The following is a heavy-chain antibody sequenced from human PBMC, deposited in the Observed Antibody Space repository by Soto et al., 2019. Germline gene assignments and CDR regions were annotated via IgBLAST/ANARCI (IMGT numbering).Heavy chain of an antibody. CDR3: AKVRGMITFGGVIAPNFHY. CDR2: ISAGGSST. V-gene: IGHV3-23*01. Sequence: LRLSCAASGFTFSSYAMNWVRQAPGKGLEWVSGISAGGSSTYYADSVKGRFTISRDNSKNTLYLQMHSLRADDTAVYYCAKVRGMITFGGVIAPNFHYWRQGTLVTVSS. J-gene: IGHJ4*01. D-gene: IGHD3-16*02. CDR1: GFTFSSYA.